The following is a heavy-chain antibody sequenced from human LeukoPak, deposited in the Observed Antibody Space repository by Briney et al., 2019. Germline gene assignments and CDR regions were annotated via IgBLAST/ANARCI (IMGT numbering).Heavy chain of an antibody. CDR1: GFTFSSHW. J-gene: IGHJ4*02. V-gene: IGHV3-7*05. Sequence: GESLRLSCAASGFTFSSHWITWVRQVPGKGLQWVASIKPDGGDKYYVGSVKGRFIISRDNAKNSLFLQMSSLGVGDTAVYYCARHSDRRDDYWGQGMLVTVS. CDR3: ARHSDRRDDY. CDR2: IKPDGGDK.